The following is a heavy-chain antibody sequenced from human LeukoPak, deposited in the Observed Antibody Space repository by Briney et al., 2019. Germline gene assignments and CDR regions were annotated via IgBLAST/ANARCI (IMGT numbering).Heavy chain of an antibody. V-gene: IGHV4-34*01. CDR1: GGSFSGYY. D-gene: IGHD3-10*01. CDR2: INHSGST. CDR3: ASYHYGSGRGVIDY. Sequence: NPSETLSLTCAVYGGSFSGYYWSWIRQPPGKGLEWIGEINHSGSTNYNPSLKSRVTISVDTSKNQFSLKLSSVTAAGTAVYYCASYHYGSGRGVIDYWGQGTLVTVSS. J-gene: IGHJ4*02.